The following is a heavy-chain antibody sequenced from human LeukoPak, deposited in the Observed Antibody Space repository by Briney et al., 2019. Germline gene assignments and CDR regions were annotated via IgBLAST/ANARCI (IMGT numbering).Heavy chain of an antibody. V-gene: IGHV4-59*08. CDR3: ASSEFSSSWDTFDY. Sequence: PSQTLSLTCTVSGGSISSYYWSWIRQPPGKGLEWIGYIYYSGSTNYNPSLKSRVTISVDTSKNQFSLKLSSVTAADTAMYYCASSEFSSSWDTFDYWGQGTLVTVSS. CDR2: IYYSGST. D-gene: IGHD6-13*01. CDR1: GGSISSYY. J-gene: IGHJ4*02.